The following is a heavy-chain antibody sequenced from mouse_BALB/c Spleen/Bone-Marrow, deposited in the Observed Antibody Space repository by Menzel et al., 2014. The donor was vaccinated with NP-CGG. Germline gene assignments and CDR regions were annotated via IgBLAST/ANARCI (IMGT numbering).Heavy chain of an antibody. CDR2: INPSSEYS. CDR1: GYTFSNYT. Sequence: LQESAAELARPGASVKMSCKASGYTFSNYTMHWVKQRPGQDLEWIGFINPSSEYSEYNQKFKDKTTLTADKSSSTAYMQLSSLTSEDYAAYYCEKPTVVADFDYWSQGTSLTVSS. V-gene: IGHV1-4*02. D-gene: IGHD1-1*01. CDR3: EKPTVVADFDY. J-gene: IGHJ2*02.